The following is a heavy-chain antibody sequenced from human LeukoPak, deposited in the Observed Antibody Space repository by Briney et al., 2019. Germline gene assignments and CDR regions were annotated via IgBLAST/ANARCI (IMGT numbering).Heavy chain of an antibody. CDR2: IKSKTDGGTT. D-gene: IGHD3-10*01. CDR3: TTPRGTMVRGAFDY. V-gene: IGHV3-15*01. J-gene: IGHJ4*02. Sequence: PGGSLRLSCAASGFTFSNAWMSCVRQAPGKGLEWVGRIKSKTDGGTTDYAAPVKGRFTISRDDSKNTLYLQMNSLKTEDTAVYYCTTPRGTMVRGAFDYWGQGTLVTVSS. CDR1: GFTFSNAW.